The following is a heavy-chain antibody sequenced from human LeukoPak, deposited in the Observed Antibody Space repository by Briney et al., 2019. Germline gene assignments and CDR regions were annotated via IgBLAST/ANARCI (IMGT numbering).Heavy chain of an antibody. CDR1: GYTFNQYY. CDR2: INLISGDT. CDR3: ARDRSLSLYHMDV. J-gene: IGHJ6*03. V-gene: IGHV1-2*02. Sequence: ASVKVSCKASGYTFNQYYMHWVRQAPGQGLEWMGWINLISGDTTYASRFQGRVTMTRDTSINTAYMELYSLRSDDTAVYYCARDRSLSLYHMDVWGRGTTVTISS.